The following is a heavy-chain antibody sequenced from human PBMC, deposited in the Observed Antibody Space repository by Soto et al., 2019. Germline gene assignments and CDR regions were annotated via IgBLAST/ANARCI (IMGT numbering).Heavy chain of an antibody. V-gene: IGHV3-30*18. CDR3: AKPVAFLEGLEYYFDY. D-gene: IGHD1-1*01. Sequence: QVQLAESGGGVVQPGTSLRLSCTASGFNFSSFGMHWVRQAPGKGLEWLTIISYDGNTEYYADSVNGRFTVSRDNSKNTLYLQMNSLRSDDTAVYYCAKPVAFLEGLEYYFDYWGQGALVTVSS. CDR2: ISYDGNTE. J-gene: IGHJ4*02. CDR1: GFNFSSFG.